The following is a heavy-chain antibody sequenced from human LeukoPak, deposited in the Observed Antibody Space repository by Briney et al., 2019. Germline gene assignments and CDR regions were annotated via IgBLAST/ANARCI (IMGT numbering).Heavy chain of an antibody. Sequence: PGGSLRLSCAASEFTSGFTFSSYAMSWVRQAPGKGLEWVSAISGSGGSTYYADSVKGRFTISRDNSKNTLYLQMNSLRAEDTAVYYCANAGYSYGYAIDYWGQGTLVTVSS. CDR1: GFTFSSYA. CDR3: ANAGYSYGYAIDY. J-gene: IGHJ4*02. V-gene: IGHV3-23*01. CDR2: ISGSGGST. D-gene: IGHD5-18*01.